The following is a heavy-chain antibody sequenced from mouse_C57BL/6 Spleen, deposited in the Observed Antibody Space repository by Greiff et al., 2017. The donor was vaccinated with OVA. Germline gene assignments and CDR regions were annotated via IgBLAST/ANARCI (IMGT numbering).Heavy chain of an antibody. J-gene: IGHJ4*01. CDR3: ARSITTVVAYGNYYAMDY. D-gene: IGHD1-1*01. CDR2: IDPNSGGT. V-gene: IGHV1-72*01. CDR1: GYTFTSYW. Sequence: VKLQQPGAELVKPGASVKLSCKASGYTFTSYWMHWVKQRPGRGLEWIGRIDPNSGGTKYNEKFKSKATLTVDKPSSTAYMQLSSLTAEDSAVYYCARSITTVVAYGNYYAMDYWGQGTSVTVSS.